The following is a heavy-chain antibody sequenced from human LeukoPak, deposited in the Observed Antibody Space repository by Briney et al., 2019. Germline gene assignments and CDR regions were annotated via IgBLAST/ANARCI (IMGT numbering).Heavy chain of an antibody. D-gene: IGHD1-26*01. CDR2: ISINGDKT. CDR3: TKDRIGTWSFDH. Sequence: GGSLRLSCSASGFTFSGHFMHWVRQAPGKGLEYVSSISINGDKTYYAESVKGRFTISRDNSKNTLYLQLSSLRVEDTAVYYCTKDRIGTWSFDHWGQGTLLTVSS. CDR1: GFTFSGHF. V-gene: IGHV3-64D*06. J-gene: IGHJ4*02.